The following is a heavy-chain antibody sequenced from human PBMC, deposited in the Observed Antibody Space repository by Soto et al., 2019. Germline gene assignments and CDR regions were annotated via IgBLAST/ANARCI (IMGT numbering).Heavy chain of an antibody. CDR2: TYYRSKWYN. D-gene: IGHD6-19*01. Sequence: SQTLSLTCAISVDSVSSNSAAWNWIRQSPSRGLEWLGRTYYRSKWYNDYAVSVKSRITINPDTSKNQFSLQLNSVTPEDTAVYYCARGKIAVAGRHYYYYGMDVWGQGTTVTVSS. CDR1: VDSVSSNSAA. CDR3: ARGKIAVAGRHYYYYGMDV. V-gene: IGHV6-1*01. J-gene: IGHJ6*02.